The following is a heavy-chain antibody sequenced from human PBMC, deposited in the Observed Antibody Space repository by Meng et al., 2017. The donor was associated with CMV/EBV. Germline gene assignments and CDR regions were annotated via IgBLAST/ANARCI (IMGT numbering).Heavy chain of an antibody. D-gene: IGHD2-21*01. CDR1: GYTFTGYG. V-gene: IGHV1-18*01. Sequence: QVQLVQSGVGVKKPGASVKVSCKASGYTFTGYGISWVRQAPGQGLEWMGWISVYNGHTNFAQNLQGRVTMTTDTSTNTAYVELRSLRSDDTAIYYCARGVPLGIIYSFDYWGQGTLVTVSS. J-gene: IGHJ4*01. CDR3: ARGVPLGIIYSFDY. CDR2: ISVYNGHT.